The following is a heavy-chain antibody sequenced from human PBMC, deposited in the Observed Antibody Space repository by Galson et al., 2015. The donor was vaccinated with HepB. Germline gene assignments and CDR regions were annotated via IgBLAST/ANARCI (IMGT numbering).Heavy chain of an antibody. D-gene: IGHD5-18*01. CDR2: INPNSGGT. CDR3: ARGPKSGYSYYYYYYYMDV. CDR1: GYTFTGYY. V-gene: IGHV1-2*02. J-gene: IGHJ6*03. Sequence: SVKVSCKASGYTFTGYYMHWVRQAPGQGLEWMGWINPNSGGTNYAQKFQGRVTMTRDTSISTAYMELSRLRSDDTAVYYCARGPKSGYSYYYYYYYMDVWGKGTTVTVSS.